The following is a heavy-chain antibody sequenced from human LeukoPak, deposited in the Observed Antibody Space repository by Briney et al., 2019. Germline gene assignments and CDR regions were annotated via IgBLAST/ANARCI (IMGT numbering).Heavy chain of an antibody. CDR3: ATLKRIAARPLPSDY. V-gene: IGHV4-34*01. CDR2: INHSGST. J-gene: IGHJ4*02. Sequence: SETLSLTCAVYGGSFSGYYWSWIRQPPGKRLEWIGEINHSGSTNYNPSLKSRVTLSVDTSKNQFSLKLSSVTAADTAVYYCATLKRIAARPLPSDYWGQGTLVTVSS. CDR1: GGSFSGYY. D-gene: IGHD6-6*01.